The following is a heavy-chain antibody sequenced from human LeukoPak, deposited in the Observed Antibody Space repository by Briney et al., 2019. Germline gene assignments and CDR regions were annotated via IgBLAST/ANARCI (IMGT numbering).Heavy chain of an antibody. Sequence: SETLSLTCTVSGGSISSYYWSWIRQPPGKGLEWIGYIYYSGSTNYNPSLKSRVTISVDTSKNQFSLKLSSVTAADTAVYYCASPRDYYDSSGYPFDYWGQGTLVTVSS. CDR3: ASPRDYYDSSGYPFDY. CDR1: GGSISSYY. J-gene: IGHJ4*02. V-gene: IGHV4-59*01. D-gene: IGHD3-22*01. CDR2: IYYSGST.